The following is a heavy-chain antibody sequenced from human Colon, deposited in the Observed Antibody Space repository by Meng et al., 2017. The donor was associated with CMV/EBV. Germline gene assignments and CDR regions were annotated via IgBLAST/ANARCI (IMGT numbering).Heavy chain of an antibody. V-gene: IGHV4-59*01. Sequence: SETLSLTCTVSGGSINSYYWSWFRQPPGKGLEWIGYIYYSGTTNYNPSLKSRVTISVDTSKNQFSLNLRSVTAADTAVYYCARAQTEYSSSSGGYYYYGMDVWGQGTTVTVSS. D-gene: IGHD6-6*01. CDR2: IYYSGTT. J-gene: IGHJ6*02. CDR1: GGSINSYY. CDR3: ARAQTEYSSSSGGYYYYGMDV.